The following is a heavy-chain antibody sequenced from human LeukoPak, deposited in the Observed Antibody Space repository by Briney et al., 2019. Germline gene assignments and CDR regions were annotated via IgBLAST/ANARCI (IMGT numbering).Heavy chain of an antibody. CDR3: ARHPGDYGGTGYMDV. Sequence: SETLSLTCAVYGGSFSGYYWSWIRQPPGKGLEWIGEINHSGSTNYNPSLKSRVTISVDTSKNQFSLKLSSVTAADTAVYYCARHPGDYGGTGYMDVWGKGTTVTVSS. CDR2: INHSGST. CDR1: GGSFSGYY. J-gene: IGHJ6*03. D-gene: IGHD4-23*01. V-gene: IGHV4-34*01.